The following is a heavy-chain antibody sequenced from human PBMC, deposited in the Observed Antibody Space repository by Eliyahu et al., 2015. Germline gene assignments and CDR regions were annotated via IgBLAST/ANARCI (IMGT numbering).Heavy chain of an antibody. J-gene: IGHJ4*02. D-gene: IGHD6-19*01. Sequence: EWMGGIIPIFGTANYAQKFQGRVTITADESTSTAYMELSSLRSEDTAVYYCARARLNAHSSGWYPILGYFDYWGQGTLVTVSS. CDR2: IIPIFGTA. CDR3: ARARLNAHSSGWYPILGYFDY. V-gene: IGHV1-69*01.